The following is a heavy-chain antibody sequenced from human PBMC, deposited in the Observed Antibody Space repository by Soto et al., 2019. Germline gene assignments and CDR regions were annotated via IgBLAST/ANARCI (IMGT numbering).Heavy chain of an antibody. Sequence: SQTLTLTCAISGDSVSSNSAAWNWIRQSPSRGLEWLGRTYYRSKWYSEYAVSVKSRIIINQDTSMNQFSLQLNSVTPEATAVYPYARPSRGSMDVWVQGTTVTVSS. V-gene: IGHV6-1*01. J-gene: IGHJ6*02. CDR1: GDSVSSNSAA. CDR2: TYYRSKWYS. CDR3: ARPSRGSMDV. D-gene: IGHD1-26*01.